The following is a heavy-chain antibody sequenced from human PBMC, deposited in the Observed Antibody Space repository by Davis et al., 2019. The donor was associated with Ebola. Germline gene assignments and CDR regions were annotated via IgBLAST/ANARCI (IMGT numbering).Heavy chain of an antibody. V-gene: IGHV1-18*01. Sequence: ASVKVSCKASGYIFTTYGLSWVRQAPGHGLEWMGWISAYNGNTHYAQTFQGRVTMTTDTSTSTAYMELRSLRSDDTAVYFCARDRFGATIGSRLLDYDNGMDVWGQGTTVSVSS. D-gene: IGHD3-22*01. CDR1: GYIFTTYG. CDR3: ARDRFGATIGSRLLDYDNGMDV. J-gene: IGHJ6*02. CDR2: ISAYNGNT.